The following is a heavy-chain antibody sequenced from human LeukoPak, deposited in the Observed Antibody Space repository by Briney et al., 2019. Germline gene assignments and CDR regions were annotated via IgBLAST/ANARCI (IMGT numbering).Heavy chain of an antibody. J-gene: IGHJ3*02. CDR2: ISAYNGNT. Sequence: ASVKVSCKASGYTFTSYAFSWVRQAPGQGLEWMGWISAYNGNTNYAQKLQGRVTMTTDTSTSTVYMELSSLRSEDTAVYYCARVVGATRRHDAFDIWGQGTMVTVSS. CDR3: ARVVGATRRHDAFDI. V-gene: IGHV1-18*01. CDR1: GYTFTSYA. D-gene: IGHD1-26*01.